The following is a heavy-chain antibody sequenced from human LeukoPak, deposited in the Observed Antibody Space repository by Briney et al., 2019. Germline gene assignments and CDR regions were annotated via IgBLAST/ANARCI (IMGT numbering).Heavy chain of an antibody. J-gene: IGHJ6*03. Sequence: GASVKVSCKASGYTFTSYGISRVRQAPGQGLEWMGWISAYNGNTSYAQKLQGRVTMTTDTSTSTAYMELRSLRSDDTAVYYCARDHRSYYNNDYYMDVWGKGTTVTISS. V-gene: IGHV1-18*01. CDR1: GYTFTSYG. CDR3: ARDHRSYYNNDYYMDV. CDR2: ISAYNGNT. D-gene: IGHD3-10*01.